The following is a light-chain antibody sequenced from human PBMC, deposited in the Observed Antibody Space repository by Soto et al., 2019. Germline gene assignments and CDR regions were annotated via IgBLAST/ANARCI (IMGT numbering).Light chain of an antibody. CDR1: QSIHTS. Sequence: VLTQSPATLSLSPGERATVSCRASQSIHTSLAWYQQKSGKPPRLVIYDSTLRANGVPDRFGGSRSGTEFTLTINSLEPEDFAVYYCQQRNVWPPITFGQGTKVDIK. CDR3: QQRNVWPPIT. V-gene: IGKV3-11*01. CDR2: DST. J-gene: IGKJ1*01.